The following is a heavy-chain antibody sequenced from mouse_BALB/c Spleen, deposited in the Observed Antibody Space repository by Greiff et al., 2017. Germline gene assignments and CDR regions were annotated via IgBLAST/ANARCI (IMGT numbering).Heavy chain of an antibody. CDR1: GFTFSSYA. CDR2: ISSGGST. D-gene: IGHD1-1*01. J-gene: IGHJ2*01. Sequence: EVMLVESGGGLVKPGGSLKLSCAASGFTFSSYAMSWVRQTPEKRLEWVASISSGGSTYYPDSVKGRFTISRDNARNILYLQMSSLRSEDTAMYYCARESYYYGKGVDYWGQGTTLTVSS. CDR3: ARESYYYGKGVDY. V-gene: IGHV5-6-5*01.